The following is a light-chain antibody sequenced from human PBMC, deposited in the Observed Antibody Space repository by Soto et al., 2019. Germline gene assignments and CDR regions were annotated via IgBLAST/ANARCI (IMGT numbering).Light chain of an antibody. CDR3: PAWDDSLTGYV. CDR2: SNN. V-gene: IGLV1-44*01. Sequence: QSALTQPPSASGTPGQRVTISCSGSSSNIGSNTVNWYQQLPGTAPKLLIYSNNQRPSGVPDRFSGSKSGTSASLAISGLQSEDEADYYCPAWDDSLTGYVFGTGTKVTVL. CDR1: SSNIGSNT. J-gene: IGLJ1*01.